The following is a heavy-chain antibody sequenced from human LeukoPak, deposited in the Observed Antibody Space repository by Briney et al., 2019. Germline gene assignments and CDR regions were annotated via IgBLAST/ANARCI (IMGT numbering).Heavy chain of an antibody. CDR3: ARSRGYCGGEAQCDFTY. V-gene: IGHV3-30-3*01. Sequence: GGSLRLSCAASGFTFSSYAFHWVRQAPGKGLEWVALISDYESGSNEYYAVSVKGRFTISRDNSRKTLSLQMNTLRIEDTAVYYCARSRGYCGGEAQCDFTYWGQGTLVTVSS. CDR2: ISDYESGSNE. D-gene: IGHD2-21*01. J-gene: IGHJ4*02. CDR1: GFTFSSYA.